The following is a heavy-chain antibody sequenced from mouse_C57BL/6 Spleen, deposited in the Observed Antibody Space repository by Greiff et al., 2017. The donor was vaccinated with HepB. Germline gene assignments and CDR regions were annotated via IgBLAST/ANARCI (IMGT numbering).Heavy chain of an antibody. J-gene: IGHJ3*01. V-gene: IGHV2-2*01. D-gene: IGHD2-1*01. CDR2: IWSGGST. Sequence: VQVVESGPGLVQPSQSLSITCTVSGFSLTSYGVHWVRQSPGKGLEWLGVIWSGGSTDYNAAFISRLSISKDNSKSQVFFKMNSLQADDTAIYYCARNGDYGNYEAWFAYWGQGTLVTVSA. CDR3: ARNGDYGNYEAWFAY. CDR1: GFSLTSYG.